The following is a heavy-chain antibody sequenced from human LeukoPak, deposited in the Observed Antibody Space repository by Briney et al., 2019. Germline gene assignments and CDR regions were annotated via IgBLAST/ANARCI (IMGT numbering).Heavy chain of an antibody. CDR1: GFTFSSYS. Sequence: PGGSLRLSCAASGFTFSSYSMNWVRQAPGKGLEWVSSISSSSSYIYYADSVKGRFTISRDNAKNSLYLQMNSLRAEDTAVYYLARDGFIVGVPAARYMDVWGKGTTVTVSS. CDR3: ARDGFIVGVPAARYMDV. CDR2: ISSSSSYI. V-gene: IGHV3-21*01. J-gene: IGHJ6*03. D-gene: IGHD2-2*01.